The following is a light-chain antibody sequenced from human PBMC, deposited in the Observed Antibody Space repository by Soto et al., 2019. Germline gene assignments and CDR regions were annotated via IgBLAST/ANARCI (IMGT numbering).Light chain of an antibody. CDR1: SSDVGAYNY. J-gene: IGLJ1*01. V-gene: IGLV2-14*01. CDR3: SSYTSSTTTYV. CDR2: EVS. Sequence: QSVLSPPASLSGSPGQSITISCTGTSSDVGAYNYGSWYQQYPGKAPKLMIHEVSKRPSGVSNRFSGSKSGNTASLTISGLQAEDEADYYCSSYTSSTTTYVFGTGTKVNVL.